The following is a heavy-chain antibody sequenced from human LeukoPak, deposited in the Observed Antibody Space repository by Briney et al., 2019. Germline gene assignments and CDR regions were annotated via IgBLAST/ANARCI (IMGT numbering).Heavy chain of an antibody. CDR3: AKGISGSNAVADQ. CDR1: GFTFSSYA. J-gene: IGHJ1*01. D-gene: IGHD1-26*01. Sequence: PGGSLRLSCSASGFTFSSYAMTWVRQAPGKGLEWVSYISGSGDNTYYADSVRGRFTISTDISTNTLYLHMNSVRAGHTGVYFCAKGISGSNAVADQWGEGTRVTVS. CDR2: ISGSGDNT. V-gene: IGHV3-23*01.